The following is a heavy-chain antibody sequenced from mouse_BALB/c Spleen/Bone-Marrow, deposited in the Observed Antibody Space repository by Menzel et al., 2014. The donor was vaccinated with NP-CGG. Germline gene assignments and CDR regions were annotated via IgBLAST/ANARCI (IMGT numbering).Heavy chain of an antibody. Sequence: EVKLQESGPGLVKPSQSLSLTCTVTGYSITSDYAWNWIRQFPGNKLEWMGYIRYSGSTSYNPPLKSRISITRDTSKNQFFLQLNSVTTEDTATYYCARYYYGSSYWYFDVWGAGTTVTVSS. CDR2: IRYSGST. V-gene: IGHV3-2*02. CDR3: ARYYYGSSYWYFDV. CDR1: GYSITSDYA. J-gene: IGHJ1*01. D-gene: IGHD1-1*01.